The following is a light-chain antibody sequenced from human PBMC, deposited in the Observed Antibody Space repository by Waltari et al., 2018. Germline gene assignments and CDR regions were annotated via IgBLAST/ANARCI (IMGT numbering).Light chain of an antibody. CDR3: QQSYKTPYT. J-gene: IGKJ2*01. CDR1: QSITLY. V-gene: IGKV1-39*01. Sequence: DIQMTQSPSSLSASVVNKVTITCRASQSITLYVDWYQQKPGKAPKLLIYAASTLQTGVPSRFSGSGSWTEFTVTISSVQSEDFATYYCQQSYKTPYTFGQGTKLEI. CDR2: AAS.